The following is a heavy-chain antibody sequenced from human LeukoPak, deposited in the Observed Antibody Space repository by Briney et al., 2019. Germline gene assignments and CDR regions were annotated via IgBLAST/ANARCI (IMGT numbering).Heavy chain of an antibody. J-gene: IGHJ4*02. CDR2: IIPIFGTA. Sequence: SVKVSCKASGGTSSSYAISWVRQAPGQGLEWMGRIIPIFGTANYAQKFQGRVTITTDESTSTAYMELSSLRSEDTAVYYCASGYSYAALDYWGQGTLVTVSS. D-gene: IGHD5-18*01. CDR1: GGTSSSYA. V-gene: IGHV1-69*05. CDR3: ASGYSYAALDY.